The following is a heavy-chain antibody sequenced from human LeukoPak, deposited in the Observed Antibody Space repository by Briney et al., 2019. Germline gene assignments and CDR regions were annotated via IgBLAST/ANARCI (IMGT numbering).Heavy chain of an antibody. D-gene: IGHD3-10*01. CDR2: IYYSGST. Sequence: SETLSLTCTVSGGSISSGGYYWSWIRQHPGKGLEWIGYIYYSGSTYYNPSLKSRVTISVDTSKNQFSLKLSSVTAADTAVYYCARYGSGKFDPWGQGTLVTVSS. V-gene: IGHV4-30-4*08. J-gene: IGHJ5*02. CDR3: ARYGSGKFDP. CDR1: GGSISSGGYY.